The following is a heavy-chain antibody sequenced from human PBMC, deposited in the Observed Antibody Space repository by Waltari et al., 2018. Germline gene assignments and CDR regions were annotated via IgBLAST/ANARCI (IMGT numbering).Heavy chain of an antibody. Sequence: EVQLVESGGGLVQPGGSLRLSCAASGFTFSSSWMSWVRQAPGKGLEWVANIKQDGSEKYYVDSVKGRFTISRDNAKNSLYLQMNSLRAEDTAVYYCARAIVVVPAAQPAFDIWGQGTMVTVSS. CDR1: GFTFSSSW. CDR3: ARAIVVVPAAQPAFDI. D-gene: IGHD2-2*01. V-gene: IGHV3-7*01. CDR2: IKQDGSEK. J-gene: IGHJ3*02.